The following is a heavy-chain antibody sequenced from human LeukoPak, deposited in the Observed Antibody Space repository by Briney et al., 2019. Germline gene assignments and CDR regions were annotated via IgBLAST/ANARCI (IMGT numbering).Heavy chain of an antibody. CDR2: INPNSGGT. Sequence: GASVKVSCKASGYTFTGYYMHWVRQAPGQGLEWMGWINPNSGGTNYAQKFQGRVTMTRDTSISTAYMELSRLRSDDTAVYYCARTPHYDSSGYPDYWGQGTLVTVSS. D-gene: IGHD3-22*01. CDR3: ARTPHYDSSGYPDY. J-gene: IGHJ4*02. CDR1: GYTFTGYY. V-gene: IGHV1-2*02.